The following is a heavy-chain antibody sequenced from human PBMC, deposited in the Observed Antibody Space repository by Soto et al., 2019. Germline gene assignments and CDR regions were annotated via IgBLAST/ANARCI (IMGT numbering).Heavy chain of an antibody. J-gene: IGHJ6*02. V-gene: IGHV3-30-3*01. CDR1: GFTFSSYA. D-gene: IGHD6-13*01. Sequence: QVQLVESGGGVVQPGRSLRLSCAASGFTFSSYAMHWVRQAPGKGLEWVAVISYDGSNKYYADSVKGRFTISRDNSKNTLYLQMNSLRAEDTAVYYCAYAAAGEYYYYGMDVWGQGTTVTVSS. CDR2: ISYDGSNK. CDR3: AYAAAGEYYYYGMDV.